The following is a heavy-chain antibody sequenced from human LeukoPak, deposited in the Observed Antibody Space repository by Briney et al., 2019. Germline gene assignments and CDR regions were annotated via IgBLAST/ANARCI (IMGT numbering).Heavy chain of an antibody. CDR2: INSDGSST. V-gene: IGHV3-74*01. CDR1: GFTFSNYW. CDR3: ARDFRVTIFGVVSSRFDP. D-gene: IGHD3-3*01. Sequence: GGSLRLSCAASGFTFSNYWMHWVRQAPGKGLVWVSRINSDGSSTSYADSVKGRFTISRDNAKNTLYLQMNSLRAEDTAVYYCARDFRVTIFGVVSSRFDPWGQGTLVTVSS. J-gene: IGHJ5*02.